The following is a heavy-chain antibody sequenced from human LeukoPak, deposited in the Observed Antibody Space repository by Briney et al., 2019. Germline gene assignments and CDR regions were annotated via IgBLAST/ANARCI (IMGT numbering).Heavy chain of an antibody. CDR2: IIPIFGTA. Sequence: ASVKVSCKASGGTFSSYAISWVRQAPGQGLEWMGGIIPIFGTANYAQKFQGRVTMTTDTSTSTAYMELRSLRSDDTAVYYCARETPYDILTGYSPADYWGQGTLVTVSS. J-gene: IGHJ4*02. V-gene: IGHV1-69*05. D-gene: IGHD3-9*01. CDR3: ARETPYDILTGYSPADY. CDR1: GGTFSSYA.